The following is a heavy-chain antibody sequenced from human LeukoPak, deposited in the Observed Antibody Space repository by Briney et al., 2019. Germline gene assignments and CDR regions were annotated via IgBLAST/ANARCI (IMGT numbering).Heavy chain of an antibody. D-gene: IGHD2-2*01. CDR3: ARERDIVVVPAALDY. Sequence: GGSLRLSCAASGFTFSSYSMNWVSQAPGKGLEWVSSISSSSSYIYYADSVKGRFTISRDNAKNSLYLQMNSLRAEDTAVYYCARERDIVVVPAALDYWGQGTLVTVSS. CDR2: ISSSSSYI. V-gene: IGHV3-21*01. J-gene: IGHJ4*02. CDR1: GFTFSSYS.